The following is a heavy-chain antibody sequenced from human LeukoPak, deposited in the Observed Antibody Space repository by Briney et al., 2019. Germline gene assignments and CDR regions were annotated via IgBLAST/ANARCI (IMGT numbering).Heavy chain of an antibody. V-gene: IGHV3-48*03. CDR2: ISSSGSTI. J-gene: IGHJ6*02. CDR1: GFTFSSYE. Sequence: GGSLRPSCAASGFTFSSYEMNWVRQAPGKGLEWVSYISSSGSTIYYADSVKGRFTISRDNAKNSLYLQMNSLRAEDTAVYYCARVDENGYYYYGMDVWGQGTTVTVSS. CDR3: ARVDENGYYYYGMDV.